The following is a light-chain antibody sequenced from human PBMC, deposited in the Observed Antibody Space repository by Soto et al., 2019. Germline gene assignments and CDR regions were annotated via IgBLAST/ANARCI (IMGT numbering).Light chain of an antibody. CDR1: SSNIGAGYD. CDR2: GNS. V-gene: IGLV1-40*01. Sequence: QSVLTQPPSVSGAPGKRVTISCPGSSSNIGAGYDVHWYQQLPGTAPKLLIYGNSNRPSGIPDRFSGSKSGTSASLASTGLQAEDEADYYCQSYDSSLSGFDVFGTGTKLTVL. J-gene: IGLJ1*01. CDR3: QSYDSSLSGFDV.